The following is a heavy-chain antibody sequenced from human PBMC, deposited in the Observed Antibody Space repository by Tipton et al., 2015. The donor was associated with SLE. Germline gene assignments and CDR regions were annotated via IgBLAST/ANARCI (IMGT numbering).Heavy chain of an antibody. Sequence: TLSLPCTVSGGSISTYYWSWIRQPPGKGLEWIGYIYYSGSTNYNPSLRSRVTISVDTSKNQFSLKLSSVTAADTAVYYCARVGRHDLFDYWGQGTLVTVSS. CDR3: ARVGRHDLFDY. J-gene: IGHJ4*02. V-gene: IGHV4-59*12. D-gene: IGHD1-1*01. CDR1: GGSISTYY. CDR2: IYYSGST.